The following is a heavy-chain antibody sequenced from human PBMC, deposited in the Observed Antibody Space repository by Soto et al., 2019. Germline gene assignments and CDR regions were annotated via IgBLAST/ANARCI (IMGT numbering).Heavy chain of an antibody. CDR2: IKSKADGGAR. Sequence: EVQLVESGGDLVKPGGSLRLSCVTSGFMFSSAWMSWVRQAPGKGLEWVGRIKSKADGGARDYAAHVKGRFSISRDDSKNTLYLQMNSLRAEYTAVYYCVEGWNDFWGQGTLVTVSS. V-gene: IGHV3-15*01. J-gene: IGHJ4*02. D-gene: IGHD1-1*01. CDR3: VEGWNDF. CDR1: GFMFSSAW.